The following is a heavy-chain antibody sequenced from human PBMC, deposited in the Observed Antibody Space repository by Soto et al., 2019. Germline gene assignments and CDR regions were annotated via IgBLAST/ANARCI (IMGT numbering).Heavy chain of an antibody. CDR3: AHRRIGVSQWNYGDFDY. J-gene: IGHJ4*02. V-gene: IGHV2-5*02. CDR1: GFSLSTSGVG. CDR2: IYLDDDK. D-gene: IGHD6-19*01. Sequence: QITLKESGPTLVKPTQTLTLTCTFSGFSLSTSGVGVGWVRQPPAKALEWLVFIYLDDDKRYSPSLRSRLTIAKDPSKNQVVLTMTNVDPVDTATYFCAHRRIGVSQWNYGDFDYWGQRTLVTVSS.